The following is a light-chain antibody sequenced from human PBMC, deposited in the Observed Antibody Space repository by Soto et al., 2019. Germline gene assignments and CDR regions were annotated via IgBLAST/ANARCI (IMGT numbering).Light chain of an antibody. CDR2: NAS. Sequence: EIVLPQSHGTLSLSPGAWSTLSCRASQSVSKYLAWYQQKPGQANRLLIYNASNRATGIPVRFSGSGSGTDFTLTISRLEPEEFAVYYCQKYGSSPRTVGKGTKVDIK. J-gene: IGKJ1*01. CDR3: QKYGSSPRT. V-gene: IGKV3-20*01. CDR1: QSVSKY.